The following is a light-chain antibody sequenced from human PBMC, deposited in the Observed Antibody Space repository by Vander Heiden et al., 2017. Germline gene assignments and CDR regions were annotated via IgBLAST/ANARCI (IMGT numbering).Light chain of an antibody. CDR3: AAWDDTLSGYWV. V-gene: IGLV1-44*01. CDR2: SNN. Sequence: QSVLTQPPSASGTPGQRVTIPCSGDSSNIGRNNVIWYQHLPGTAPKLLIHSNNQRPSGAPDRFAGSRSGTSASLAISGLQSEDEAEYYCAAWDDTLSGYWVFGGGTKLTVL. CDR1: SSNIGRNN. J-gene: IGLJ3*02.